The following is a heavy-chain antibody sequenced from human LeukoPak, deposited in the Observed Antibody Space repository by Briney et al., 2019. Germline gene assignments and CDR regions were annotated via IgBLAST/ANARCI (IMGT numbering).Heavy chain of an antibody. V-gene: IGHV1-2*02. Sequence: ASVKVSCKASGYTFTAYYMHWVRQAPGQGLEWMGWINPNSGGTDYAQKFQGRVTMTRATSITTAYMELSRLKSDDTAVYYCARAGITGTTGAFDIWGQGTMVTVSS. CDR3: ARAGITGTTGAFDI. CDR2: INPNSGGT. J-gene: IGHJ3*02. CDR1: GYTFTAYY. D-gene: IGHD1-7*01.